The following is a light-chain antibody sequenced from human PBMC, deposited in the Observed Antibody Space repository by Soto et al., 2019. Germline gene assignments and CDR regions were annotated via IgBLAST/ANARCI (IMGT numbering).Light chain of an antibody. J-gene: IGKJ5*01. V-gene: IGKV1-9*01. CDR3: QQVNSFPST. CDR1: QGISSH. CDR2: SAS. Sequence: IQGTQSPASLSASVGDRATITRRASQGISSHLAWYQQKPGQAPKLLIYSASTLQTGVPSRFRGGGSGTDFTLTLSRLQPEDFQTYYCQQVNSFPSTFGQGTRLEIK.